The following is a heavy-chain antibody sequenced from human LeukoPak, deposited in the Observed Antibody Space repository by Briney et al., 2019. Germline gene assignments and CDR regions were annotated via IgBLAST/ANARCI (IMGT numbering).Heavy chain of an antibody. CDR2: FFYSGST. CDR3: ARGYGSGSYYSFVNFDY. V-gene: IGHV4-30-4*07. Sequence: SETLSLTCAVSGGSISSGSYSWSWIRQPPGKGLEWIGYFFYSGSTYYNPSLKSRITISVDTSKNQFSLKLSSVTAADTAVYYCARGYGSGSYYSFVNFDYWGQGTLVTVSS. D-gene: IGHD3-10*01. J-gene: IGHJ4*02. CDR1: GGSISSGSYS.